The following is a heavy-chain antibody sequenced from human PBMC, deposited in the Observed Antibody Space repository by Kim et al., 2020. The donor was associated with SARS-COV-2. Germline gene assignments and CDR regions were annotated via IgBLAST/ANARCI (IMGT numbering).Heavy chain of an antibody. CDR1: GFTFSSYG. Sequence: GGSLRLSCAASGFTFSSYGMHWVRQAPGKGLEWVAVISYDGSNKYYADSVKGRFTISRDNSKNTLYLQMNSLRAEDTAVYYCAKSYDSSGYYYLYYYYGMDVLGQGTTVTVSS. D-gene: IGHD3-22*01. CDR2: ISYDGSNK. CDR3: AKSYDSSGYYYLYYYYGMDV. V-gene: IGHV3-30*18. J-gene: IGHJ6*02.